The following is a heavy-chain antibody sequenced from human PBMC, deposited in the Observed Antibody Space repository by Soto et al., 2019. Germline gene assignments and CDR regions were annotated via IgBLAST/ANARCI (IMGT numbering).Heavy chain of an antibody. CDR3: AHRPSGWYLFDY. Sequence: QITLKESGPTLVRPTQTLTLTCTFSGFSLSTSGLGLGWIRQPPGKALEWLALIYWNDDKRYSPSLKARLTITKDTSKNQVFLTMTNMDPVDTATYYCAHRPSGWYLFDYWGQGTLVTVSS. CDR2: IYWNDDK. CDR1: GFSLSTSGLG. D-gene: IGHD6-19*01. V-gene: IGHV2-5*01. J-gene: IGHJ4*02.